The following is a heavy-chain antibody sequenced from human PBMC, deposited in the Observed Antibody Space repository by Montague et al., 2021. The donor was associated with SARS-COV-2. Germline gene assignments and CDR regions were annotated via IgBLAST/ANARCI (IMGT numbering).Heavy chain of an antibody. Sequence: SETLSLTCTVSGGSISSYYWSWIRQPPGKGLEWIGSIYYSGSTYYNPSXXSRVTISVDTSKNQFSLKLSSVTAADTAVYYCARQRRGGLVSTPRFFDYWGQGTLVTVSS. CDR3: ARQRRGGLVSTPRFFDY. J-gene: IGHJ4*02. V-gene: IGHV4-39*01. D-gene: IGHD6-19*01. CDR2: IYYSGST. CDR1: GGSISSYY.